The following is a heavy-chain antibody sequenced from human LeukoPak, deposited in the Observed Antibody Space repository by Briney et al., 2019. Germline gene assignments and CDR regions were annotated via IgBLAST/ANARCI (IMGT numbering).Heavy chain of an antibody. CDR2: MSPNSGNT. D-gene: IGHD7-27*01. Sequence: ASVKVSCKASGYTFTSYDINWVRQATGQGLEWMGWMSPNSGNTGYAQKFQGRVTMTRSTSMSTAYMELSSLKSEDAAVYYCTRGPPNWGYDYWGQGTLVTVSS. V-gene: IGHV1-8*01. J-gene: IGHJ4*02. CDR1: GYTFTSYD. CDR3: TRGPPNWGYDY.